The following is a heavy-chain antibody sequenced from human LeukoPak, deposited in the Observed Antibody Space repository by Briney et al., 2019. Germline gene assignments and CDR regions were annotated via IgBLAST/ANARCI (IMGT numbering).Heavy chain of an antibody. V-gene: IGHV3-53*01. CDR1: GFTVSSNY. CDR2: IYSGGST. D-gene: IGHD1-26*01. J-gene: IGHJ4*02. Sequence: PGGSLRLSCAASGFTVSSNYMSGVGPAPGKGLEWVSVIYSGGSTYYADSVQGRCTISRDNSKNTLYFQLNSPRAEDTAVYYCASPIVGALSRVYWGQGTLVTVSS. CDR3: ASPIVGALSRVY.